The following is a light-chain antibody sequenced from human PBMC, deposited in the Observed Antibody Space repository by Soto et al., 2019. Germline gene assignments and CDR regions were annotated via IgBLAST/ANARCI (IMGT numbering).Light chain of an antibody. J-gene: IGLJ1*01. V-gene: IGLV1-44*01. Sequence: QSVLTQPPSASGTPGQRVTISCSGSSSNIGSNTVTWYQQLPGTAPKLLVYSNNQRPSGVPDRFSGSKSGTSASLAISGLQSEDEADYYCVAWDDSLNGYVFGTGTKSPA. CDR1: SSNIGSNT. CDR2: SNN. CDR3: VAWDDSLNGYV.